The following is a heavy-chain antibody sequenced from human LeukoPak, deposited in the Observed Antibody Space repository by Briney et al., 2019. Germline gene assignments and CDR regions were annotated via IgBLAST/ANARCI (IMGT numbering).Heavy chain of an antibody. CDR2: ISSSSSYI. Sequence: GGSLRLSCAASGFTFSSYSMNWVRQAPGKGLEWVSSISSSSSYIYYADSVKGRFTISRDNAKNTLYLQMNSLRAEDTAVYYCAKSPKWLVTIYYYYGMDVWGQGTTVTVSS. CDR3: AKSPKWLVTIYYYYGMDV. CDR1: GFTFSSYS. V-gene: IGHV3-21*01. D-gene: IGHD6-19*01. J-gene: IGHJ6*02.